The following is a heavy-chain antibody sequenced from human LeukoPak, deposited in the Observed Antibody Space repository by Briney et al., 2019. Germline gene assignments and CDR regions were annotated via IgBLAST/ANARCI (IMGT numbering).Heavy chain of an antibody. CDR2: IYYSGST. J-gene: IGHJ6*03. CDR3: AGGRQLVPQSYYYYYMDV. CDR1: GGSINIGGYY. V-gene: IGHV4-61*08. Sequence: SETLSLTCTVSGGSINIGGYYWGWIRQPPGKGLEWIGYIYYSGSTNYNPSLKSRVTISVDTSKNQFSLKLSPVTAADTAVYYCAGGRQLVPQSYYYYYMDVWGKGTTVTVSS. D-gene: IGHD6-13*01.